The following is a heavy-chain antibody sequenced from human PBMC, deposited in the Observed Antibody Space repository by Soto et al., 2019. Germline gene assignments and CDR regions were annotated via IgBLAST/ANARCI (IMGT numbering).Heavy chain of an antibody. CDR1: GFTFSDYA. J-gene: IGHJ4*02. V-gene: IGHV3-30*18. D-gene: IGHD6-19*01. CDR3: AKGGRQWLVTSDFNY. CDR2: VSHDGRHT. Sequence: VQLVESGGGVVQPGRSLRLSCEASGFTFSDYAMHWVRQAPGKGLEWVAVVSHDGRHTHYADFVKGRFTISRDSSKKTVSLEMTSLRPEDTAVYYCAKGGRQWLVTSDFNYWGQGALVTVSP.